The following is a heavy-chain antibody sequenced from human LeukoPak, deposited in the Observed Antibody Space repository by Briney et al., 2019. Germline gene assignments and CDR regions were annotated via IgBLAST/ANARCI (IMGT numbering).Heavy chain of an antibody. V-gene: IGHV1-2*02. CDR3: ARDVTSDSSSWYTPYY. D-gene: IGHD6-13*01. CDR1: GYTFTGCY. Sequence: ASVKVSCKASGYTFTGCYMHWVRQAPGQGLEWMGWINPNSGGTNYAQKFQGRVTMTRDTSIITAYMELSRLRSDDTAVYYCARDVTSDSSSWYTPYYWGQGTLVTVSS. CDR2: INPNSGGT. J-gene: IGHJ4*02.